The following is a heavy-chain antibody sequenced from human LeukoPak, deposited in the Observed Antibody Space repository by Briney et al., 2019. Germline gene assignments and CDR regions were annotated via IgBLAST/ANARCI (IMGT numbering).Heavy chain of an antibody. J-gene: IGHJ4*02. CDR1: GGSFSGYY. V-gene: IGHV4-34*01. CDR3: AGRREDSSGYYPVDY. CDR2: INHSGST. D-gene: IGHD3-22*01. Sequence: SETLSLTCAVDGGSFSGYYWSWIRQPPGKGLEWIGEINHSGSTNYNPSLKSRVTISVDTSKNQFSLKLSSVTAADTAVYYCAGRREDSSGYYPVDYWGQGTLVTVSS.